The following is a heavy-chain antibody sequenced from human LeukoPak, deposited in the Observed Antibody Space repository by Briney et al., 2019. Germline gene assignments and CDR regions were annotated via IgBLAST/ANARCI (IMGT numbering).Heavy chain of an antibody. V-gene: IGHV1-18*01. J-gene: IGHJ5*02. CDR2: ISAYNGNT. D-gene: IGHD6-13*01. CDR3: ARGKYSSSWYLMLNWFDP. CDR1: GYTFTSYG. Sequence: GASVKVSCKASGYTFTSYGISWERQAPGQGLEWMGWISAYNGNTNYAQKLQGSVTMTTDTSTSTAYMELRSLRSDDTAVYYCARGKYSSSWYLMLNWFDPWGQGTLVTVSS.